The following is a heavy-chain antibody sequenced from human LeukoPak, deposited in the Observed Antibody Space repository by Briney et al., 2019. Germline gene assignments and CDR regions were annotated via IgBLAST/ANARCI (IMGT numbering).Heavy chain of an antibody. CDR2: ISWNSDII. CDR3: AKDIRTLTAVTHDGFDV. CDR1: GFTFDHYA. D-gene: IGHD4-17*01. V-gene: IGHV3-9*01. Sequence: GRSLRLSCAASGFTFDHYAMHWVRQAPGKGLEWVSVISWNSDIIGYADSVRGRFTISRDNAKNSLYLQMNSLRTEDTAYCAKDIRTLTAVTHDGFDVWGQGTEVTVSS. J-gene: IGHJ3*01.